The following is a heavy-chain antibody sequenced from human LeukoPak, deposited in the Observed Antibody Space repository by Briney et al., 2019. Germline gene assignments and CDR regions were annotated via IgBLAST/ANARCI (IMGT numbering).Heavy chain of an antibody. Sequence: SETLSLTCAVYGGSFSGYYWSWIRHPPGKGLEWIGEINHSGSTNYNPSLKSRVTISVDTSKNQFSLKLSSVTAADTAVYYCASGVVTTVDYWGQGTLVTVSS. CDR3: ASGVVTTVDY. CDR2: INHSGST. V-gene: IGHV4-34*01. D-gene: IGHD3-22*01. J-gene: IGHJ4*02. CDR1: GGSFSGYY.